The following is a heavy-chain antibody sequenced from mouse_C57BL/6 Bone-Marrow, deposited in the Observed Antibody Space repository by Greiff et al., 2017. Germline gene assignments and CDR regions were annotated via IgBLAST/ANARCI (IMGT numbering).Heavy chain of an antibody. J-gene: IGHJ4*01. Sequence: VQLQQSGAELARPGASVKMSCKASGYTFTSYTMHWVKQRPGQGLEWIGYINPSSGYTKYNQKFKDKATLTADKSSSTAYMQLSSLTSEDSAVYYCARGEYAVYAMDYWGQGTSVTVSS. D-gene: IGHD2-10*02. V-gene: IGHV1-4*01. CDR2: INPSSGYT. CDR3: ARGEYAVYAMDY. CDR1: GYTFTSYT.